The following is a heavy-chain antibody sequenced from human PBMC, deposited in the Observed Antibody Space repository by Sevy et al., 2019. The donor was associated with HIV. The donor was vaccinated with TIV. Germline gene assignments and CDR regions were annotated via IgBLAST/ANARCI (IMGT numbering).Heavy chain of an antibody. CDR2: ISGKGRNT. D-gene: IGHD2-2*01. CDR1: GFTFSAYA. CDR3: AKTIDSGGGVVPAANYFYYGLDV. J-gene: IGHJ6*02. Sequence: GGSLRLSCAASGFTFSAYAMNWVRQAPGKGLEWVSAISGKGRNTHYTDSVEGRFTISRDYSNNTLYLQMNSLRAEDTAVYYCAKTIDSGGGVVPAANYFYYGLDVWGQGTTVTVSS. V-gene: IGHV3-23*01.